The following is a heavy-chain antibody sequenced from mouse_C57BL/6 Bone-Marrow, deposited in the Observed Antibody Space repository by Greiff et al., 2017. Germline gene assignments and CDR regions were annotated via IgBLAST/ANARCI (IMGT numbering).Heavy chain of an antibody. CDR3: VRKDSNYEGAWFAY. J-gene: IGHJ3*01. CDR2: FNPSRGYT. CDR1: AYTFPSYP. D-gene: IGHD2-5*01. V-gene: IGHV1-4*01. Sequence: QVQLQQSGAELARLGASGRMSCKPSAYTFPSYPMHGLKQGPGQGLEWIGYFNPSRGYTKYNQKFKDKATLTADKSSSTAYMQLSSLTSEDSAVYYCVRKDSNYEGAWFAYWGQGTLVTVSA.